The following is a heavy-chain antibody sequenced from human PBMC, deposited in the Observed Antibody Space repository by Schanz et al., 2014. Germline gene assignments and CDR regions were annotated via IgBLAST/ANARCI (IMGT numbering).Heavy chain of an antibody. V-gene: IGHV3-72*01. CDR1: GFTFSNYA. CDR3: VRLDVHDY. CDR2: ITNKPNNYNT. D-gene: IGHD3-16*01. J-gene: IGHJ4*02. Sequence: VQLVESGGGVVRPGGSLRLSCAGSGFTFSNYAIHWVRQAPGKGLEWVGRITNKPNNYNTEYAASVKGRFTISRDDSRNSLYLQMSSLKTEDTAVYYCVRLDVHDYWGQGTLVNVSA.